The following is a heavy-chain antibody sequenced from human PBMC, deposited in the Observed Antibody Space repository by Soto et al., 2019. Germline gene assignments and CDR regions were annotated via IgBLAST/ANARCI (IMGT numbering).Heavy chain of an antibody. V-gene: IGHV4-30-4*01. D-gene: IGHD3-16*01. CDR1: GGSISSGDYY. Sequence: SETLSLTCTVSGGSISSGDYYWSWSRQPPGKGLEWIGYIYYSGSTYYNPSLKSRVTISVDTSKNQSSPKLSSVTAADTAVYYWARGDDYVIYGMDVWGQGTTVTVSS. CDR3: ARGDDYVIYGMDV. J-gene: IGHJ6*02. CDR2: IYYSGST.